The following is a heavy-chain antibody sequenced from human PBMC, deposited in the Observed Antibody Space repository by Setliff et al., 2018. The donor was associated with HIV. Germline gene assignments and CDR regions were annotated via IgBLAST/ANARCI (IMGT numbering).Heavy chain of an antibody. V-gene: IGHV4-61*09. Sequence: NPSETLSLTCTVSGGSISSGSYYWSWIRQPAGKGLEWIGHIYSSGSTNYNPSLKSRVTISADTSKNQFSLNLSSVTAADTAVYFCARVYYGDLEYWGQGTLVTVSS. CDR2: IYSSGST. D-gene: IGHD4-17*01. CDR1: GGSISSGSYY. J-gene: IGHJ4*02. CDR3: ARVYYGDLEY.